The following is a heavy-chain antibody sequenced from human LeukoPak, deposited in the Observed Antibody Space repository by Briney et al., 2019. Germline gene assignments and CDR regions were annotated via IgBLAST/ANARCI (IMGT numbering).Heavy chain of an antibody. Sequence: SETLSLTCTVSGGSISSYYWGWIRQPPGKGLEWIGSIYYSGSTYYNPSLKSRVTISVDTSKNQFSLKLSSVTAADTAVYYCAREGGYYDSSGAGAFDIWGQGTMVTVSS. CDR2: IYYSGST. D-gene: IGHD3-22*01. V-gene: IGHV4-39*07. CDR3: AREGGYYDSSGAGAFDI. J-gene: IGHJ3*02. CDR1: GGSISSYY.